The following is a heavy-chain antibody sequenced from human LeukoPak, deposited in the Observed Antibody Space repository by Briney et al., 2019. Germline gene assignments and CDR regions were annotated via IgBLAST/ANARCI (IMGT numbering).Heavy chain of an antibody. CDR2: MGTDETDI. Sequence: GGSLRLSCAAPGFTVSTFAWHWVRQPPGKGLEWGAFMGTDETDIHYADSVKGRFIISRDNSRNTLSLDMSSLRAEDTAVYYCAKEPPGGWSIDLCGRGTLVSVSS. CDR3: AKEPPGGWSIDL. CDR1: GFTVSTFA. J-gene: IGHJ2*01. D-gene: IGHD3-16*01. V-gene: IGHV3-30*02.